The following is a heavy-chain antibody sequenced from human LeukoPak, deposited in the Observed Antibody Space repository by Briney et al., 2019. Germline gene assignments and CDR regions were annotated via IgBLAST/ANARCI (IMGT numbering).Heavy chain of an antibody. CDR2: ILGNGDIR. J-gene: IGHJ4*02. D-gene: IGHD3-22*01. V-gene: IGHV3-23*01. Sequence: GGSLRLSCAASGFTFSSHAMSWVRQAPGKGLEWVSAILGNGDIRYYADSVKGRFTISRDNSKNTLYLQMNSLRAEDTAVYYCAKFAANYYDSTGYYYFDSWGQGTPVIVSS. CDR3: AKFAANYYDSTGYYYFDS. CDR1: GFTFSSHA.